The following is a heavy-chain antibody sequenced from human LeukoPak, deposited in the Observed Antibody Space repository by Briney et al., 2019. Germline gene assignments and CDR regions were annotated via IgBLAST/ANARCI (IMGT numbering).Heavy chain of an antibody. D-gene: IGHD4-17*01. Sequence: TLSLTCTVSGGSISSGSYYWSWIRQPAGKGLEWIGRIYTSGSTNYNPSLKSRVTISVDTSKNQFSLKLSSVTAADTAVYYCARGPYGLPAYWGQGTLVTVSS. J-gene: IGHJ4*02. CDR3: ARGPYGLPAY. CDR2: IYTSGST. V-gene: IGHV4-61*02. CDR1: GGSISSGSYY.